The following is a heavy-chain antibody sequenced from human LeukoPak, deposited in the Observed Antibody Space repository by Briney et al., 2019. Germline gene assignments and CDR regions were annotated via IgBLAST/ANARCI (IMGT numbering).Heavy chain of an antibody. V-gene: IGHV4-34*01. CDR2: INHSGST. CDR1: GGSFSGYY. D-gene: IGHD3-22*01. J-gene: IGHJ4*02. Sequence: SETLSLTCAVHGGSFSGYYWSWIRQPPGKGLEWIGEINHSGSTNYNPSLKSRVTISADTSKNQFSLKLSSVTAADTAVYYCARSLGYYYRPFDYWGQGTLVTVSS. CDR3: ARSLGYYYRPFDY.